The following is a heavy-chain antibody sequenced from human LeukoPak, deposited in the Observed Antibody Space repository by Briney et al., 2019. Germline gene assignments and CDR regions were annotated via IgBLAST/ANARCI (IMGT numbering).Heavy chain of an antibody. V-gene: IGHV1-18*01. CDR3: ARSSGWYDY. Sequence: ASVKASCKAFGYTFTDYGISWVRQAPGQGLEWMGWINTYNGNTNYAQNLQGRVTITTDTSTSTAYMELRSLRSDDTAVYYCARSSGWYDYWGQGTLVTVSS. D-gene: IGHD6-19*01. CDR2: INTYNGNT. CDR1: GYTFTDYG. J-gene: IGHJ4*02.